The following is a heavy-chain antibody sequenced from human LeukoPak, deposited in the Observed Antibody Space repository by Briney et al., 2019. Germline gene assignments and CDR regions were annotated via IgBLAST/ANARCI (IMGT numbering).Heavy chain of an antibody. CDR1: GDIISSNSAA. CDR2: TYYRSNSYN. V-gene: IGHV6-1*01. CDR3: ARDRADYYYGTDV. J-gene: IGHJ6*02. Sequence: SQTLSLTCAISGDIISSNSAAWNWLRQSPSRGLERLARTYYRSNSYNDYAVSVKIRITINPDTSKNQFSLQLNSVTSEDTAVYYCARDRADYYYGTDVWGQGTTVTVSS.